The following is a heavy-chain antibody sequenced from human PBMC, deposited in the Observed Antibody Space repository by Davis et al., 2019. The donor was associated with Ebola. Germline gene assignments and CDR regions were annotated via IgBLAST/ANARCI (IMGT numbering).Heavy chain of an antibody. D-gene: IGHD4-11*01. CDR2: INPSGGST. CDR3: VRDHLDYSNYVGWFEP. J-gene: IGHJ5*02. CDR1: GYTFTGYY. V-gene: IGHV1-46*01. Sequence: ASVKVSCKASGYTFTGYYMHWVRQAPGQGLEWMGIINPSGGSTGYAQNFQDRVTMTRDTSTDTVYMELSSLRSEDTAVYYCVRDHLDYSNYVGWFEPWGQGTLVTVSS.